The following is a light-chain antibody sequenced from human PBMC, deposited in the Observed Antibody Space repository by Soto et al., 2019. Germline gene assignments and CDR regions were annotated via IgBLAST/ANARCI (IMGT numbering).Light chain of an antibody. CDR3: QQRSNWPPIT. J-gene: IGKJ5*01. Sequence: EIVMTQAPATLCVSPGEIAALSCRAVQSVSILLAWYQQKPGQAPRLLIHGATTRATGIPARFSGSGSGTDFTLTISSLEPEDFAVYYCQQRSNWPPITFGQGTRLETK. CDR1: QSVSIL. CDR2: GAT. V-gene: IGKV3-11*01.